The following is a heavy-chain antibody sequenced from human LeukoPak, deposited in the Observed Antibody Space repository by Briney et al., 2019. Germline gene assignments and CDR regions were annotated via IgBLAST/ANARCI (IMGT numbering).Heavy chain of an antibody. J-gene: IGHJ6*02. D-gene: IGHD2-2*01. Sequence: GESLKISCKGSGYSFTSYWIGWVRQMPGKGLEWMGIIYPGDSDTTYSPSFHGQVTISADKSISTAYLQWSSLKASDTAMYYCARRDGYCSSTSCYADYYYGMDVWGQGTTVTVSS. V-gene: IGHV5-51*01. CDR2: IYPGDSDT. CDR1: GYSFTSYW. CDR3: ARRDGYCSSTSCYADYYYGMDV.